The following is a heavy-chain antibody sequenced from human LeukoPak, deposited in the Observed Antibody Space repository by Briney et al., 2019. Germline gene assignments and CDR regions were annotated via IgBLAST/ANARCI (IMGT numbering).Heavy chain of an antibody. CDR2: INHSGST. V-gene: IGHV4-30-2*01. D-gene: IGHD5/OR15-5a*01. CDR3: VRGDAGKVYYFDY. Sequence: SQTLSLTCAVSGGSISSGGYSWSWIRQPPGKGLEWIGEINHSGSTNYNPSLKSRVTISVDTSKNQFSLKLSSVTAADTAVYYCVRGDAGKVYYFDYWGQGTLVTVSS. J-gene: IGHJ4*02. CDR1: GGSISSGGYS.